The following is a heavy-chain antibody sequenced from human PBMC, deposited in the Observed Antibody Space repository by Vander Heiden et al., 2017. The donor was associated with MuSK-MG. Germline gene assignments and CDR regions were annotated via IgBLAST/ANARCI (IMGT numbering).Heavy chain of an antibody. CDR3: ARDRGYYGMDV. J-gene: IGHJ6*02. CDR2: IYNSGTT. CDR1: GDSIRRSSYY. V-gene: IGHV4-39*07. Sequence: QLQLQESGPGLVKPSATLSPTCTVSGDSIRRSSYYWGWIRQPPGKGLEWIGTIYNSGTTSYSPSLKSRVSISVDTSKNQFSLILNSVTAADTAMYYCARDRGYYGMDVWGQGTTVTVSS.